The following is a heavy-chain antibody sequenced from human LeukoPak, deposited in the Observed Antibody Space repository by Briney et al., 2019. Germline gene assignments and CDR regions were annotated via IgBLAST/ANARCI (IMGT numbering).Heavy chain of an antibody. V-gene: IGHV3-33*08. J-gene: IGHJ3*02. CDR1: GFTFSNYG. D-gene: IGHD2-2*01. CDR2: IWYGGSNK. Sequence: PGRSLRLSCAASGFTFSNYGMHWVRQAPGKGLEWVAVIWYGGSNKYYADSVKGRFTISRDNAKNSLYLQMNSLRVEDTAVYYCARDLASQGRLYCSSTRCSKGTFDIWGQGTMVTVSS. CDR3: ARDLASQGRLYCSSTRCSKGTFDI.